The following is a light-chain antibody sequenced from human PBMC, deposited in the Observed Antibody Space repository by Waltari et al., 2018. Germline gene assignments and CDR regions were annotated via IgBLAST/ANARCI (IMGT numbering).Light chain of an antibody. CDR1: QSVRSY. Sequence: EILLTQSPVTLSVSPGARATLPCKASQSVRSYLAWYQQKPGQAPRLLIYDASNRASGIPARFSGSGSGTDFTLTISNVEPEDFAVYYCQQRHDWPLNFGGGTKLEIK. CDR3: QQRHDWPLN. V-gene: IGKV3-11*01. J-gene: IGKJ4*01. CDR2: DAS.